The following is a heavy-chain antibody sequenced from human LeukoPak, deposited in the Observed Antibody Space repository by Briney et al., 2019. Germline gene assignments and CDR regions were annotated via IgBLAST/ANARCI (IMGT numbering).Heavy chain of an antibody. V-gene: IGHV3-53*01. CDR2: IYSGGGT. Sequence: GGSLRLSCAASGFTVSSNYMNWVRQAPGKGLEWVSIIYSGGGTYYADSVKGRFTISRDNSKNTLHLQMNSLRAEDTAVYYCARGPPYDSSGYYFDYWRQGTLVTVSS. CDR1: GFTVSSNY. CDR3: ARGPPYDSSGYYFDY. J-gene: IGHJ4*02. D-gene: IGHD3-22*01.